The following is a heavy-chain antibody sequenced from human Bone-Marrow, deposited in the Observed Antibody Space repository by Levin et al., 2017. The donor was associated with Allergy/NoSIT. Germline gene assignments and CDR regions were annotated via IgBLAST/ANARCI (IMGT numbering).Heavy chain of an antibody. J-gene: IGHJ4*02. CDR2: IYGGNST. V-gene: IGHV3-53*01. Sequence: GGSLRLSCAASDFTVRTNYVSWVRQASGKGLEWVSVIYGGNSTYYADSVKGRFTVSRDTSHNTVYLQMRSLRAEDTGVYYCVTARVPTPGYFDSWGQGVLVTVSP. CDR3: VTARVPTPGYFDS. CDR1: DFTVRTNY. D-gene: IGHD3-10*01.